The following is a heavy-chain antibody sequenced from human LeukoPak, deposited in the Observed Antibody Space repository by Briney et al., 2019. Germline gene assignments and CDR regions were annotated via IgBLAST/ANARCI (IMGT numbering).Heavy chain of an antibody. CDR1: GGSISRSSYY. V-gene: IGHV4-39*01. CDR2: IHYSGII. Sequence: SETLSLTCTVSGGSISRSSYYWGCIRQPPGKGLEWIGSIHYSGIIYYNPSLKSRVTISADTSKNHFSLKLSSVTAADTAVYYCARHQEVDFDLWGRGTLVTVSS. CDR3: ARHQEVDFDL. J-gene: IGHJ2*01.